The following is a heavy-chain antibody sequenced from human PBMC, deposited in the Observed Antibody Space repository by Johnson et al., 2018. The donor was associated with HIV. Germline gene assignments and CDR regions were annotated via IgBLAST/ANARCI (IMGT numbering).Heavy chain of an antibody. V-gene: IGHV3-30*03. Sequence: QVHLVESGGGVVRPGGSLRLSCAASGFTFDDYGMSWVRQAPGKGLEWVAVISFDGSNKYYTDSVTGRFTISRDNSKNTLFLQMNSLRAEDTAVYFCARDNLRQLDAFDIWGQGTMVTVSS. CDR3: ARDNLRQLDAFDI. CDR2: ISFDGSNK. CDR1: GFTFDDYG. J-gene: IGHJ3*02. D-gene: IGHD3-16*01.